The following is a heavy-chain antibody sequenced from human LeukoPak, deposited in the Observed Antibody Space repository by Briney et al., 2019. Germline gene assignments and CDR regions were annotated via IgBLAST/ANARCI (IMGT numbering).Heavy chain of an antibody. Sequence: SETLSLTCAVYGGSFSGYYWSWIRQPPGKGLEWIGEINHSGSTNYNPSLKSRVTISVDTSKNQFSLKLSSVTAADTAVYYCARENAIVEAPIDYWGQGTLVTVSS. CDR1: GGSFSGYY. D-gene: IGHD1-26*01. V-gene: IGHV4-34*01. CDR3: ARENAIVEAPIDY. CDR2: INHSGST. J-gene: IGHJ4*02.